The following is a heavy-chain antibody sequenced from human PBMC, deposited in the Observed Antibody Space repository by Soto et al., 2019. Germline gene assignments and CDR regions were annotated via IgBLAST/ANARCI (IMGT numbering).Heavy chain of an antibody. J-gene: IGHJ4*02. Sequence: XGTLSLTCAVYGGSFSGYYWSGIRQPPGKGLEWIGEINHSGSTNYNPSLKSRVTISVDTSKNQFSLKLSSVTAADTAVYYCARGGKVLRYFDWLSQGYFDYWGQGTLVTVSS. CDR2: INHSGST. V-gene: IGHV4-34*01. CDR1: GGSFSGYY. D-gene: IGHD3-9*01. CDR3: ARGGKVLRYFDWLSQGYFDY.